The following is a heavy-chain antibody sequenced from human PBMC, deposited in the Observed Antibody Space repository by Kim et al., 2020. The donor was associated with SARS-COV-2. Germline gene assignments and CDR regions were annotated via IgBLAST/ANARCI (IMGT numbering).Heavy chain of an antibody. V-gene: IGHV3-23*01. J-gene: IGHJ3*02. CDR1: GFTFSSYA. D-gene: IGHD2-2*01. CDR3: AKDLFGDIVVVPAARRDAFDI. CDR2: ISGSGGST. Sequence: GGSLRLSCAASGFTFSSYAMSWVRQAPGKGLEWVSAISGSGGSTYYADSVKGRFTISRDNSKNTLYLQMNSLRAEDTAVYYCAKDLFGDIVVVPAARRDAFDIWGQGTMVTVSS.